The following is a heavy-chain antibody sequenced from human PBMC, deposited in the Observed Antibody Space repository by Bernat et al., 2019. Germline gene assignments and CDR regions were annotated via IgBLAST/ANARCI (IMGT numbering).Heavy chain of an antibody. CDR1: GFTFSSYG. J-gene: IGHJ4*02. D-gene: IGHD4-17*01. CDR2: IWYDGSNK. CDR3: ARDGYGDYGYFDY. V-gene: IGHV3-33*08. Sequence: VQLVESGGGLVQPGGSLRLSCAASGFTFSSYGMHWVRQAPGKGLEWVAVIWYDGSNKYYADSVKGRFTISRDNSKNTLYLQMNSLRAEDTAVYYCARDGYGDYGYFDYWGQGTLVTVSS.